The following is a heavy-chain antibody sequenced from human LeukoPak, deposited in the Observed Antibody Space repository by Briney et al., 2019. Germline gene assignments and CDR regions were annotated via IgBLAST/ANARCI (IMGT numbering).Heavy chain of an antibody. D-gene: IGHD2-15*01. J-gene: IGHJ6*03. V-gene: IGHV1-2*02. CDR1: GYTFTGYY. CDR2: INPNSGGT. Sequence: ASVKVSCKASGYTFTGYYMHWVRQAPGQGLEWMGWINPNSGGTNYAQKFQGRVTMTRDTSISTACMELSRLRSDDTAVYYCARLGYCSGGSCYRFGYYYMDVWGKGTTVTISS. CDR3: ARLGYCSGGSCYRFGYYYMDV.